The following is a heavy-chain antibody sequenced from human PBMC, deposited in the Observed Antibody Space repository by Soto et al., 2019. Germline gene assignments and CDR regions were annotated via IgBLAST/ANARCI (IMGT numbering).Heavy chain of an antibody. J-gene: IGHJ4*02. V-gene: IGHV4-39*01. Sequence: KSSETLSLTCIVSGGSISSGSYYWGWIRQPPGKGLEWIGSVYYSGSPYYNPSLQSRVTISLDTSKNQFSLNLTSVTAADTAIYYCAKVHSALFLYWGPGALVTVSS. D-gene: IGHD5-18*01. CDR1: GGSISSGSYY. CDR2: VYYSGSP. CDR3: AKVHSALFLY.